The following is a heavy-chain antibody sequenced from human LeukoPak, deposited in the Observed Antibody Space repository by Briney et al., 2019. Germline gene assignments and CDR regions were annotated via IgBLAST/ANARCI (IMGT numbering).Heavy chain of an antibody. CDR2: IRYDGSNK. Sequence: GGSLRLSCATYGFTFSSYGMNWVRQAPGKGLEWVAVIRYDGSNKYYADSVKGRFTISRDNSKNTLYLQMNSLRAEDTAVYYCAKDAGSYSTYYFDYWGQGTLVTVSS. V-gene: IGHV3-30*02. J-gene: IGHJ4*02. D-gene: IGHD1-26*01. CDR3: AKDAGSYSTYYFDY. CDR1: GFTFSSYG.